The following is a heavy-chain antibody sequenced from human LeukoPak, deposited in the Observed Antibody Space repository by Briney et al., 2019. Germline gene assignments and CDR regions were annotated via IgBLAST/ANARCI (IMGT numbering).Heavy chain of an antibody. CDR3: AKAPCGSCYSEDY. CDR2: ISSTSSTI. J-gene: IGHJ4*02. Sequence: GGSLRLSCAASGFTFSSYSMNWVRQAPGKGLEWVSYISSTSSTIYYADSVKGRFTISRDNSKNTLYLQMNNLRAEDTAVYYCAKAPCGSCYSEDYWGQGTLVTVSS. V-gene: IGHV3-48*01. D-gene: IGHD2-15*01. CDR1: GFTFSSYS.